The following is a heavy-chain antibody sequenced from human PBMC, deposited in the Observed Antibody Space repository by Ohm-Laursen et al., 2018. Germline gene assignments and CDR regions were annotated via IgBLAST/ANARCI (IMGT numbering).Heavy chain of an antibody. D-gene: IGHD5-18*01. CDR2: INSDGSST. V-gene: IGHV3-74*01. Sequence: SLRLSCTASGFTFSSYWMHWVRQAPGKGLVWVSRINSDGSSTSYADSVKGRFTISRDNAKNTLYLQMNSLRAEDTAVYYCARVSRWLPADYWGQGTLVTVSS. J-gene: IGHJ4*02. CDR3: ARVSRWLPADY. CDR1: GFTFSSYW.